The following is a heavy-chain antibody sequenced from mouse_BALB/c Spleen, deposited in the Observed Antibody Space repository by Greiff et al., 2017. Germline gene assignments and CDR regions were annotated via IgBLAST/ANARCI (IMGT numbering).Heavy chain of an antibody. D-gene: IGHD2-12*01. CDR3: AKGEHDYYFDY. V-gene: IGHV1S137*01. CDR2: ISTYYGDA. CDR1: GYTFTDYA. J-gene: IGHJ2*01. Sequence: QVQLQQSGAELVRPGVSVKISCKGSGYTFTDYAMHWVKQSHSKSLEWIGVISTYYGDASYNQKFKGKATMTVDKSSSTAYMELARLTSEDSAIYYCAKGEHDYYFDYWGQGTTLTVSS.